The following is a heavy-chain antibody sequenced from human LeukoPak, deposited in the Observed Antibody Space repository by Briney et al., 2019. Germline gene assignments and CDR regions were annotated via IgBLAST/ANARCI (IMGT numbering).Heavy chain of an antibody. D-gene: IGHD2-15*01. CDR3: ARLSLKEGGSLRYFDY. Sequence: SETLSLTCTVSGDSISSSYWTWIRQPPGKGLEWIGYISYIGSTNYNPSLKSRVTMSVDTSKNQFSLKLSSVTAADTAVHYCARLSLKEGGSLRYFDYWGQGTLVTVSS. CDR1: GDSISSSY. V-gene: IGHV4-59*01. J-gene: IGHJ4*02. CDR2: ISYIGST.